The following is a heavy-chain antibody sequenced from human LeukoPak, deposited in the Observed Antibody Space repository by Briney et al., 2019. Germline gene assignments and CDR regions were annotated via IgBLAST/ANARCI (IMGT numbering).Heavy chain of an antibody. V-gene: IGHV4-59*08. D-gene: IGHD1-26*01. CDR3: ARRSGSPDVFDI. CDR2: IYYRGST. J-gene: IGHJ3*02. CDR1: GGSISSYY. Sequence: SETLSLTCTVSGGSISSYYWSWIRQPPGKGLEWIGYIYYRGSTNYNPSLKSRVTISVGTSKNQFSLNLSSVTAADTAVYYCARRSGSPDVFDIWGQGTMVTVSS.